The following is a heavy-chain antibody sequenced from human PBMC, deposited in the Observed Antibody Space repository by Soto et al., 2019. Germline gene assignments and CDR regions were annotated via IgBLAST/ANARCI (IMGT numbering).Heavy chain of an antibody. CDR1: GFTFSSYS. Sequence: PGVSLRLSCAASGFTFSSYSMSWVRQAPGNGLXWVSGFRTGGDDATTYYADSVKGRFTISRDISKNMLFLQWSSLKASDTAMYYCARHEPLMNWSPPHDRFDPWGQGTPVTVSS. D-gene: IGHD1-1*01. J-gene: IGHJ5*02. CDR2: FRTGGDDATT. CDR3: ARHEPLMNWSPPHDRFDP. V-gene: IGHV3-23*01.